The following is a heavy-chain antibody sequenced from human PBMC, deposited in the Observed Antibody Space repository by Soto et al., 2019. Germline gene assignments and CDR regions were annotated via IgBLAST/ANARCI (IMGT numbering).Heavy chain of an antibody. CDR3: ARGVLGYCSGGSCYGHWFDP. CDR1: GFTFSSYW. V-gene: IGHV3-74*01. D-gene: IGHD2-15*01. CDR2: INSDGSST. Sequence: EVQLVESGGGLVQPGGSLRLSCAASGFTFSSYWMHWVRQAPGKGLVWVSRINSDGSSTSYADSVKGRFTISRDNAKNTLYLQMNSLRAEDTAVDYCARGVLGYCSGGSCYGHWFDPWGQGTLVTVSS. J-gene: IGHJ5*02.